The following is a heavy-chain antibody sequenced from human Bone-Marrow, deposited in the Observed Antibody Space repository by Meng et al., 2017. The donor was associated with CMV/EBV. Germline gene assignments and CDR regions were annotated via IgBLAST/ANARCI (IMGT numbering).Heavy chain of an antibody. Sequence: SETLSLTCAISGDSVSSNSAAWNWIRQSPSRGLEWLGRTYYRSKWYNDYAVSVKSRITINPDTSKNQFSLQLNSVTPEDTAVYYCARAAAYQVPPYYYGMDVWGQGTTVTVSS. CDR1: GDSVSSNSAA. CDR2: TYYRSKWYN. CDR3: ARAAAYQVPPYYYGMDV. J-gene: IGHJ6*02. V-gene: IGHV6-1*01. D-gene: IGHD2-2*01.